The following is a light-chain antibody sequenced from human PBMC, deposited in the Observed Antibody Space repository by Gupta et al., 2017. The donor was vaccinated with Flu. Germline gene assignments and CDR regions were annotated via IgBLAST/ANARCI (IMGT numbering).Light chain of an antibody. J-gene: IGLJ3*02. CDR1: SSDVGGYNY. Sequence: SALPPPASASGSPRPSITISCTGTSSDVGGYNYVSWYQQHPGKAPKLMIYEVIKRPSGVSNRFSGSKSGNTASLTISGLQAEDEADYFCASYASTSNWVFGGGTKLTVL. CDR2: EVI. CDR3: ASYASTSNWV. V-gene: IGLV2-14*01.